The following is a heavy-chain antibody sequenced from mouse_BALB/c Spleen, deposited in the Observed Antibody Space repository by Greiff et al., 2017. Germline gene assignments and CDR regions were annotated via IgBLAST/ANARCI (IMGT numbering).Heavy chain of an antibody. CDR3: ARGYGYLYGAMDY. D-gene: IGHD2-14*01. Sequence: EVQVVESGAGLVQPGGSLKLSCAASGFTFSSYGMSWVSQTPDKSLEWVGTINTNGGSTNYPDNVKGRFTISRDNATNTPYLQISSLKSEDTAMYFCARGYGYLYGAMDYWGQGTSVTVSA. V-gene: IGHV5-6-3*01. CDR1: GFTFSSYG. CDR2: INTNGGST. J-gene: IGHJ4*01.